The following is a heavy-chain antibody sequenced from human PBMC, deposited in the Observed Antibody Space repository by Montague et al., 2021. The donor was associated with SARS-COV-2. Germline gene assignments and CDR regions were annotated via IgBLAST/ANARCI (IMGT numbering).Heavy chain of an antibody. J-gene: IGHJ5*02. CDR3: ARSMIRGGLNWFDP. CDR2: IYQSGTT. CDR1: GASISNGGYT. D-gene: IGHD3-10*01. Sequence: TLSLTYAVSGASISNGGYTWSWIRRPPGKGLEWIEYIYQSGTTRYNPSLKSRVTMSVDKSKNQFSLQLTSVIAADTAIYFCARSMIRGGLNWFDPWGQGTLVTVSS. V-gene: IGHV4-30-2*01.